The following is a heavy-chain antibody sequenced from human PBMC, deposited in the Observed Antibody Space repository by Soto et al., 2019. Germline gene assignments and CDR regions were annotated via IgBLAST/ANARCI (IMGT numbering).Heavy chain of an antibody. CDR3: ARQPGAGTAFFDY. J-gene: IGHJ4*02. Sequence: QVQLVQSGAEVKKPGASVKVSCKASGYTFTSYGISWVRQAPGQGLEWMGWISAYNGNTNYAQKLQGRVTMTTDTSTITADMEVRSRRSDDTAVYYCARQPGAGTAFFDYWGQGTLVTVSS. CDR2: ISAYNGNT. V-gene: IGHV1-18*01. D-gene: IGHD6-19*01. CDR1: GYTFTSYG.